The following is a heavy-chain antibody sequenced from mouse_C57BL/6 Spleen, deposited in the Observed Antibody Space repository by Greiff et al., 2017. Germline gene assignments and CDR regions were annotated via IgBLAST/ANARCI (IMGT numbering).Heavy chain of an antibody. D-gene: IGHD1-1*01. CDR1: GYSITSGYY. CDR2: ISYDGSN. Sequence: EVQLQQSGPGLVKPSQSLSLTCSVTGYSITSGYYWNWIRQFPGNKLEWMGYISYDGSNNYNPSLKNRISITRDTSKNQFFLKLNSVTTEDTATYYCARDPSYGSSYYWYFDVWGTGTTVTVSS. J-gene: IGHJ1*03. V-gene: IGHV3-6*01. CDR3: ARDPSYGSSYYWYFDV.